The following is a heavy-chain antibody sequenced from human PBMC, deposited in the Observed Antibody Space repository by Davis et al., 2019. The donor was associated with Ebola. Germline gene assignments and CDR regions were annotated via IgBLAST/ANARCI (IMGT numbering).Heavy chain of an antibody. CDR1: GFSFSTSS. V-gene: IGHV3-64*04. J-gene: IGHJ5*02. D-gene: IGHD3-16*01. Sequence: GGSLRLSCSASGFSFSTSSMYWVRQAPGKGLECISAISQNGGSTFYADSVKGRFSISRDNSKNTLSLHMNSVRGEDTAVYYCAKDKGFWVPPDWFGPWGQGVQVTVSS. CDR3: AKDKGFWVPPDWFGP. CDR2: ISQNGGST.